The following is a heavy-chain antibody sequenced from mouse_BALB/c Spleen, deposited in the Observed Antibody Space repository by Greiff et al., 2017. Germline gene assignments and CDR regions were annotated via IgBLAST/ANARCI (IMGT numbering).Heavy chain of an antibody. CDR2: INPSNGGT. Sequence: QVQLKESGAELVKPGASVKLSCKASGYTFTSYYMYWVKQRPGQGLEWIGEINPSNGGTNFNEKFKSKATLTVDKSSSTAYMQLSSLTSEDSAVYYCTLLYPPYFDVWGAGTTVTVSS. V-gene: IGHV1S81*02. J-gene: IGHJ1*01. D-gene: IGHD2-12*01. CDR1: GYTFTSYY. CDR3: TLLYPPYFDV.